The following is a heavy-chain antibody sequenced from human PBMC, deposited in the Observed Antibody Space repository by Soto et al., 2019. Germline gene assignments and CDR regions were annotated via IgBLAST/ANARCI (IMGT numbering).Heavy chain of an antibody. CDR3: AKSRGDSWTTYFFDY. D-gene: IGHD4-4*01. Sequence: EVQLLESGGGSVQPGGSLMLSCAASGFTFSSYSLSWLRQAPGKGLEWVSGISGSGQTTHYKDSVKGRFTISRDNFRNTLYLQVNSLRAEDTAIYFCAKSRGDSWTTYFFDYWGQGALVTVFS. V-gene: IGHV3-23*01. CDR1: GFTFSSYS. CDR2: ISGSGQTT. J-gene: IGHJ4*02.